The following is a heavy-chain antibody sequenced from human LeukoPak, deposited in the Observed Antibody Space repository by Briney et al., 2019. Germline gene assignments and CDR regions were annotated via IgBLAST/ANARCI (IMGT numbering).Heavy chain of an antibody. CDR2: INPSGGST. CDR1: GYTFTGYY. Sequence: GASVKVSCKASGYTFTGYYMHWVRQAPGQGLEWMGIINPSGGSTSYAQKFQGRVTMTRDMSTSTIYMEVSSLRSEDTAVYYCARSYGSGSYRGFDPWGQGTLVTVSS. V-gene: IGHV1-46*01. D-gene: IGHD3-10*01. CDR3: ARSYGSGSYRGFDP. J-gene: IGHJ5*02.